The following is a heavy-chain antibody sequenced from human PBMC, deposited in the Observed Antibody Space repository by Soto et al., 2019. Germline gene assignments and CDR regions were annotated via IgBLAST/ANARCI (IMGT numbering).Heavy chain of an antibody. CDR2: IYHSGST. CDR3: ARVGLGGDPFDY. J-gene: IGHJ4*02. D-gene: IGHD2-21*02. CDR1: GGTISSGGYS. Sequence: SETLYLTCAVSGGTISSGGYSWSWIRQPPGKGLEWIGYIYHSGSTYYNPSLKSRVTISVDRSKNQFSLKLSSVTAADTAVYYCARVGLGGDPFDYWGQGTLVTVSS. V-gene: IGHV4-30-2*01.